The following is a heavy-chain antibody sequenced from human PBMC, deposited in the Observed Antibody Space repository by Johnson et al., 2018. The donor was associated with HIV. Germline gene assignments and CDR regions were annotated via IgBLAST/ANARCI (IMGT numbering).Heavy chain of an antibody. CDR2: INQDGSET. Sequence: VQLVESGGGLVQPGGSLRLSCAVSGFTFDNFWMAWVRQAPGKGLEWVANINQDGSETYYVGSVKGRFTISRDNAKNTLYLQMNSLRAEDTAVYYCARYSSGWQGLDAFDICGQGTMVTVSS. CDR1: GFTFDNFW. D-gene: IGHD6-19*01. V-gene: IGHV3-7*02. J-gene: IGHJ3*02. CDR3: ARYSSGWQGLDAFDI.